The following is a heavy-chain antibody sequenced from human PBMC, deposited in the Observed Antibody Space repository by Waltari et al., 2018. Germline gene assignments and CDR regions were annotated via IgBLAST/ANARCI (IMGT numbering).Heavy chain of an antibody. Sequence: QLQLQESGSGLVKPSQTLSLTCAVSGGSISSGGYSWSWIRQPPGQGLEWIGYIYHSVSTSYNPSLKSRVTISVDRSKNQFSLKLSSVTAADTAGYYCAGSYYYDSSGLDYWGQGTLVSVS. CDR3: AGSYYYDSSGLDY. D-gene: IGHD3-22*01. V-gene: IGHV4-30-2*01. J-gene: IGHJ4*02. CDR2: IYHSVST. CDR1: GGSISSGGYS.